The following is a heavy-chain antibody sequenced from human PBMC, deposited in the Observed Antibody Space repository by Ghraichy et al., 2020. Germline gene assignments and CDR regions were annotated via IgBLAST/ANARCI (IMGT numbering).Heavy chain of an antibody. J-gene: IGHJ4*02. Sequence: GESLNISCAASGFTFSNFALNWVRQAPGKGLEWISYIRTSSDIYYADSVKGRFTISRDNAKNSLYLQMNSLRDEDTALYHCSRDSESTGGNLIFHYWGQGTLVTVSS. CDR3: SRDSESTGGNLIFHY. V-gene: IGHV3-48*02. CDR1: GFTFSNFA. D-gene: IGHD4-23*01. CDR2: IRTSSDI.